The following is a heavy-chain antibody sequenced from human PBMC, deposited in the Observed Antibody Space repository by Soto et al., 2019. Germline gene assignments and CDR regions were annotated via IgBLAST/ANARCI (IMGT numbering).Heavy chain of an antibody. D-gene: IGHD5-12*01. CDR1: GFTFSDYG. J-gene: IGHJ4*02. CDR2: ISYDGDNQ. Sequence: QVQLVESGGGVVQPGRSLRLSCAASGFTFSDYGMHWVRQAPGRGLEWVAVISYDGDNQYYVDSVKGRFTISRDNSKXXXXXXXXXXXXXXXXXXXXXXXXPLXXXXXXGVNGRGYDYWGQGTLVTVSS. V-gene: IGHV3-30*03. CDR3: XXXXPLXXXXXXGVNGRGYDY.